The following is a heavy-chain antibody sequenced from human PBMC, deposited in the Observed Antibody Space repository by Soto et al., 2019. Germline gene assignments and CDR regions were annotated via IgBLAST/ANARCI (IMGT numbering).Heavy chain of an antibody. V-gene: IGHV1-69*01. CDR2: IIPIFGTA. CDR1: GGSFNRHT. Sequence: QVQLVQSGAEVRKPGSSVRVSCKASGGSFNRHTISWVRQAPGQGLEGMGGIIPIFGTANHAQQFQGRVTIIADESTSTVYMELSSLRSDDTAIYYCARGWGYDSTDYYYAYWGQGTLVIVSS. D-gene: IGHD3-22*01. J-gene: IGHJ4*02. CDR3: ARGWGYDSTDYYYAY.